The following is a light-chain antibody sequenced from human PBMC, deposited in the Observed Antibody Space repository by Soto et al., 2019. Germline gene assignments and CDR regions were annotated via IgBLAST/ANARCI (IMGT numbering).Light chain of an antibody. CDR2: KAS. V-gene: IGKV1-5*03. CDR1: QSISSW. J-gene: IGKJ3*01. Sequence: DIQMTQSPSTLSASVGDRVTITCRASQSISSWLAWYQQKPGKAPKLLIYKASSLESGVPSRFSGSGSGTEFSLTISSLQPDDFETYYCQQYNSYSFTFGPGIQVDIK. CDR3: QQYNSYSFT.